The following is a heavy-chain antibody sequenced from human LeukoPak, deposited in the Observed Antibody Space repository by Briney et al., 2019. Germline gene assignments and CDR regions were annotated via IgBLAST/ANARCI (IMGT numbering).Heavy chain of an antibody. V-gene: IGHV3-21*01. CDR3: ARYCSGRCPEYHFDY. Sequence: GGSLRLSCAASGFTFSSYSMNWVRQAPGKGLEWVSSISSSSSYIYCADSVKGRFTISRDNAKNSLYLQMNNLRAEDTAVYYCARYCSGRCPEYHFDYWGQGTLVTVSS. J-gene: IGHJ4*02. D-gene: IGHD2-15*01. CDR2: ISSSSSYI. CDR1: GFTFSSYS.